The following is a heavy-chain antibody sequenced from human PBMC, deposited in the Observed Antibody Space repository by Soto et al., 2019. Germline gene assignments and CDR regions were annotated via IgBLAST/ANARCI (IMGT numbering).Heavy chain of an antibody. CDR2: ISGSGGST. CDR3: AKVGGLYYDSSGYPKPFDY. CDR1: GFTFSSYA. V-gene: IGHV3-23*01. Sequence: GGSLRLSCAASGFTFSSYAMSWVRQAPGKGLEWVSAISGSGGSTYYADSVKGRFTISRDNSKNTLYLQMNSLRAEDTAVYYCAKVGGLYYDSSGYPKPFDYWGQGTLVTVSS. D-gene: IGHD3-22*01. J-gene: IGHJ4*02.